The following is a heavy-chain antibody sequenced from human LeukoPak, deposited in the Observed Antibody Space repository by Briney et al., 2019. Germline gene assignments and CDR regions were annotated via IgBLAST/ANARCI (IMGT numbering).Heavy chain of an antibody. CDR2: INPNSGGT. J-gene: IGHJ4*02. V-gene: IGHV1-2*02. D-gene: IGHD3-10*01. Sequence: ASVKVSCKASGYTFTGYYMHWVRQAPGQGLEWMGWINPNSGGTNYAQKFQGRVTMTRDTSISTAYMELSRLGSDDTAVYYRARDRGVYHGSGSYIDYWGQGTLVTVSS. CDR1: GYTFTGYY. CDR3: ARDRGVYHGSGSYIDY.